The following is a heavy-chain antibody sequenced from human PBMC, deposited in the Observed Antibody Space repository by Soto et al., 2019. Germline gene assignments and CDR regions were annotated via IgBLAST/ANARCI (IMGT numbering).Heavy chain of an antibody. CDR2: IWYDGSNK. CDR3: AKERAHYYSYGMDV. V-gene: IGHV3-33*06. J-gene: IGHJ6*02. Sequence: AVGKGLEWVAVIWYDGSNKYYADSVKGRFTISRDNSKNTLYLQMNSLRAEDTAVYYCAKERAHYYSYGMDVWGQGTTVTVSS.